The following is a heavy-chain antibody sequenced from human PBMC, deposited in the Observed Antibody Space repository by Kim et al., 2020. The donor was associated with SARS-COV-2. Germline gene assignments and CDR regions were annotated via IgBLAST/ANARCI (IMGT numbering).Heavy chain of an antibody. CDR3: AKRAATGAGPYYYDS. CDR1: GFIFSNYA. D-gene: IGHD2-15*01. Sequence: GGSLRLSCAVSGFIFSNYAMSWVRQAPGKGLEWVAGIGAGHDAYYADSVRGRFTISRDHFDNTLYLQMNYLRADDAAVYHCAKRAATGAGPYYYDSWGQGTRVIVSS. V-gene: IGHV3-23*01. CDR2: IGAGHDA. J-gene: IGHJ4*02.